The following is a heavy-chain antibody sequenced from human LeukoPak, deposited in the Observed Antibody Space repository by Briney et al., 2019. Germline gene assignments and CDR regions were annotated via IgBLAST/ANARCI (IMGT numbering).Heavy chain of an antibody. CDR3: AREAGPRGAFDI. D-gene: IGHD3-10*01. CDR1: GFTFSSYG. Sequence: PGGSLRLSCAASGFTFSSYGMHWVRQAPGKGLEWVAVISYDGSNKYYADSVKGRFTISRDNSKNTLYLQMNSLRAEDTAVYYCAREAGPRGAFDIWGQGTMVTVSS. V-gene: IGHV3-30*19. J-gene: IGHJ3*02. CDR2: ISYDGSNK.